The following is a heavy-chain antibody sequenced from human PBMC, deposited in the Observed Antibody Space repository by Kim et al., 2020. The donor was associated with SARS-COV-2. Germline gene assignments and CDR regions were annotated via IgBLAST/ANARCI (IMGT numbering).Heavy chain of an antibody. Sequence: GGSLRLSCSASGFTFSSYAMHWVRQAPGKGLEYVSAISSNGGSTYYADSVKGRFTISRDNSKNTLYLQMSSLKAEDTAVYYCVKDLSQETWYSSSWGYYYYGMDVWGQGTTVTVSS. CDR1: GFTFSSYA. CDR3: VKDLSQETWYSSSWGYYYYGMDV. J-gene: IGHJ6*02. CDR2: ISSNGGST. D-gene: IGHD6-13*01. V-gene: IGHV3-64D*06.